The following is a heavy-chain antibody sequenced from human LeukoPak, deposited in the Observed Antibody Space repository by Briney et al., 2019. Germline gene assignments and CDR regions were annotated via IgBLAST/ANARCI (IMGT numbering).Heavy chain of an antibody. CDR3: ARCVTTRVVQSRCYFDS. V-gene: IGHV4-34*01. CDR2: INHSGRT. Sequence: SETLSLTCAAYGGSFTGHYWTWIRQPPEKGLEWIGEINHSGRTFSAVSLKSRLSISVDTSKNQFSLKLTSVTAADTALYYCARCVTTRVVQSRCYFDSWGQGTLVTISS. D-gene: IGHD1-1*01. J-gene: IGHJ4*02. CDR1: GGSFTGHY.